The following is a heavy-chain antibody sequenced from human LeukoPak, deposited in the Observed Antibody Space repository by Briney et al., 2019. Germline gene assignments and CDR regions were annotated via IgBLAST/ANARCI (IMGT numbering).Heavy chain of an antibody. J-gene: IGHJ4*02. D-gene: IGHD6-19*01. CDR3: AKLLAVTNSYYFNY. CDR1: GFTFSSYA. CDR2: ISGSGSGGST. V-gene: IGHV3-23*01. Sequence: GGSLRLSCAASGFTFSSYAMSWVRQAPGKGLEWVSTISGSGSGGSTYYADSVKGRFTISRDDSKDTLYLQMNSLRAEDTAVYYCAKLLAVTNSYYFNYWGQGTLVTVSS.